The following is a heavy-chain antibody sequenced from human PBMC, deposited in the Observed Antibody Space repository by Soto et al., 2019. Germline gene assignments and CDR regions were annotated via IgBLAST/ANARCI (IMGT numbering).Heavy chain of an antibody. V-gene: IGHV1-18*04. CDR2: ISTSDGNT. D-gene: IGHD6-13*01. J-gene: IGHJ3*02. Sequence: QVQLVQSGPEVKNPGASVKVSCKTSGYTFSNFGISWVRQAPGQGPEWMGWISTSDGNTNYAQKIQGRVTMPTDPSTTTAYMEVRSLTFDDTAVYYCARWAFANAWYLGALEIWGQGTLVTVSS. CDR1: GYTFSNFG. CDR3: ARWAFANAWYLGALEI.